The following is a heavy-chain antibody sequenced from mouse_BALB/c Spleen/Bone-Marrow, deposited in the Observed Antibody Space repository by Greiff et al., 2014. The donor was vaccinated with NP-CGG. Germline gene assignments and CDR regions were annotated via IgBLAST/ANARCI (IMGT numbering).Heavy chain of an antibody. V-gene: IGHV1-54*01. CDR2: INPGSGGT. J-gene: IGHJ4*01. Sequence: QVQLKQSGAELVRPGTSVKVSCKASGYAFANYLIEWVKQRPGQGLEWIGVINPGSGGTNYNEKFKGKATLTADKSSSTAYMQLSSLTSDDSAVYFCARSGYYGSNYAMDYWGQGTSVTASS. CDR3: ARSGYYGSNYAMDY. D-gene: IGHD1-1*01. CDR1: GYAFANYL.